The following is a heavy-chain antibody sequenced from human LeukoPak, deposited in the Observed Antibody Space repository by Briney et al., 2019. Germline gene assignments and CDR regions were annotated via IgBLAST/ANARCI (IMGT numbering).Heavy chain of an antibody. CDR1: GYTFTGYY. CDR3: ASRICSGGSCYGPQYYYYYMDV. Sequence: ASVKVSCKASGYTFTGYYMHWVRQAPGQGLEWMGIINPSGGSTSYAQKFQGRVTMTRDMSTSTVYMELSSLRSEDTAVYYCASRICSGGSCYGPQYYYYYMDVWGKRTTVTVSS. CDR2: INPSGGST. J-gene: IGHJ6*03. D-gene: IGHD2-15*01. V-gene: IGHV1-46*01.